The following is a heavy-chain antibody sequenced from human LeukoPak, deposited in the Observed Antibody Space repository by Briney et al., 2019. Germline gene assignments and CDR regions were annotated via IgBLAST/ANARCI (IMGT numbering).Heavy chain of an antibody. J-gene: IGHJ4*02. V-gene: IGHV3-49*04. Sequence: GGSLRLSCTASGFTFGAYAMSSVSQAPGKGLDWVGFIRSKAYGGTTEYAASVKGRFTISRDDSKSIAYLQMNSLKTEDTAVYYCTRDFRDYYDSSGYFDYWGQGTLVTVSS. CDR2: IRSKAYGGTT. CDR3: TRDFRDYYDSSGYFDY. CDR1: GFTFGAYA. D-gene: IGHD3-22*01.